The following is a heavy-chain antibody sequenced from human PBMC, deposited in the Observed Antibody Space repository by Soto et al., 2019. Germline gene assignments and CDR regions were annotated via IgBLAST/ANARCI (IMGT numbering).Heavy chain of an antibody. Sequence: SETLSLTCTVSGGSISSSSYYWGWIRQPPGKGLEWIGSIYYSGSTYYNPSLKSRVIISVDRSKNQFSLKVRSVTAADTAVYYFARRWMYAPLFDPWGQGTLVTVSS. D-gene: IGHD2-8*01. CDR1: GGSISSSSYY. J-gene: IGHJ5*02. CDR2: IYYSGST. CDR3: ARRWMYAPLFDP. V-gene: IGHV4-39*07.